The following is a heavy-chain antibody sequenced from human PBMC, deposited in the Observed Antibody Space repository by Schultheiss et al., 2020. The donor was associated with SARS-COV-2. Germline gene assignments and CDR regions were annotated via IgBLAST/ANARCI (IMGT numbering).Heavy chain of an antibody. V-gene: IGHV4-59*01. Sequence: SETLSLTCTVSGSSISGYFWTWIRQPPGKGLEQVGKIYYTGITKYSPSLKSRITISVDTSKKQFSLKLGSVTAADTAVYFCARATRVESLFSVRGGSFDFWGRGALVTVSS. J-gene: IGHJ4*02. D-gene: IGHD5-24*01. CDR2: IYYTGIT. CDR1: GSSISGYF. CDR3: ARATRVESLFSVRGGSFDF.